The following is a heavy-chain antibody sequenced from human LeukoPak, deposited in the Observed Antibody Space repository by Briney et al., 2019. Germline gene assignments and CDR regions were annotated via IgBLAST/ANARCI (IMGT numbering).Heavy chain of an antibody. CDR2: IYYNGST. J-gene: IGHJ3*02. Sequence: SQTLSLTCTVSGGSISSVDYYWSWVRQPPGKGLEWIGYIYYNGSTYNNPSLKSRVTMSEDTSKNQFSLKLSSVIAADTAVYYCARHGGLVVPTAPAAFDIWGQGTMVTVSS. V-gene: IGHV4-30-4*08. CDR1: GGSISSVDYY. CDR3: ARHGGLVVPTAPAAFDI. D-gene: IGHD2-2*01.